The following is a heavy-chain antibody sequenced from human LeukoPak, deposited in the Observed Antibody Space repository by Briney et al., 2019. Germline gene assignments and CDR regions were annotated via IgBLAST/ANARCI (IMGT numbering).Heavy chain of an antibody. Sequence: SETLSLTCTVSGGTISSYYWSWIRQPPGKGLEWIGYIYYSGSTNYNPSLKSRVTISVDTSKNQFSLRLSSVTAADTAVYYCARVTGYVMEDYFDYWGQGTLVTVSS. CDR2: IYYSGST. CDR1: GGTISSYY. CDR3: ARVTGYVMEDYFDY. J-gene: IGHJ4*02. V-gene: IGHV4-59*01. D-gene: IGHD6-13*01.